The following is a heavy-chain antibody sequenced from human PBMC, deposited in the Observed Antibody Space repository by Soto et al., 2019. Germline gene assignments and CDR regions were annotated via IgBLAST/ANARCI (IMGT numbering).Heavy chain of an antibody. V-gene: IGHV1-18*01. D-gene: IGHD3-16*01. CDR3: VMVDNYVTPTPQDV. CDR2: ISPYTGNT. CDR1: GYIFVNYG. J-gene: IGHJ6*02. Sequence: QVQLVRSGDEVKKPGASVKVSCKASGYIFVNYGIAWVRQAPGQGLEWMGWISPYTGNTHSATKVQGRLTMTTDTSTSTAYRDLGSLTSDDTAVYYCVMVDNYVTPTPQDVWGQGTTVTVSS.